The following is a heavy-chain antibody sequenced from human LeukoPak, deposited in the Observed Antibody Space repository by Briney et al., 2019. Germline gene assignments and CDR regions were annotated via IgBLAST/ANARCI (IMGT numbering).Heavy chain of an antibody. CDR2: ISENARTA. CDR1: GFSFTSYW. Sequence: GGSLKLSCVASGFSFTSYWMHWVRQAPGKGLVWVSRISENARTANYADSVKGRFTISRDYARNTVHLQMNSLRAEDTAVYYCARDLVSGSGSYGHWGQGTLVTVST. V-gene: IGHV3-74*01. J-gene: IGHJ4*02. CDR3: ARDLVSGSGSYGH. D-gene: IGHD3-10*01.